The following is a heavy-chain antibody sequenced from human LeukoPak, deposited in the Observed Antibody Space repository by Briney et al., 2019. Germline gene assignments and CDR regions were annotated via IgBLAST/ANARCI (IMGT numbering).Heavy chain of an antibody. Sequence: SETLSLTCTVSGGSISSSSHYWGWIRQPPGMGLEWIGIIYNSGSTYYNPSLKSRVTISVDTSKPQYSLKLSSVTAADTAVYYCARHEVQLEPFDYWGQGTLVTVSS. V-gene: IGHV4-39*01. CDR1: GGSISSSSHY. CDR3: ARHEVQLEPFDY. D-gene: IGHD1-1*01. J-gene: IGHJ4*02. CDR2: IYNSGST.